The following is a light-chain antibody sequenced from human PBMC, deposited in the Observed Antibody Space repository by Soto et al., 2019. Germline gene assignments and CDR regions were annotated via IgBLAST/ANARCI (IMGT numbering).Light chain of an antibody. CDR2: EVS. Sequence: SALTQPASVSGSPGQSITISCTGTNNDIGDSDYVSWYQQPPGKAPKLIIYEVSHRFSGLSYRFSGSKSGNTASLTISGLQAEDEGDYYCTSFAPGRIYVFGSGTKLTVL. J-gene: IGLJ1*01. CDR3: TSFAPGRIYV. V-gene: IGLV2-14*03. CDR1: NNDIGDSDY.